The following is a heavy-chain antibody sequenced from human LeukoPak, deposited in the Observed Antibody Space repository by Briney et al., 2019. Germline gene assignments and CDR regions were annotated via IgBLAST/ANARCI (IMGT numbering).Heavy chain of an antibody. J-gene: IGHJ6*03. CDR1: GFTFSSHS. V-gene: IGHV3-21*04. Sequence: PGGSLRLSCAASGFTFSSHSINWVRQAPGQGLEWVSSISSSSSYIYYADSVKGRFTISRDNSKNTLYLQMNSLRAEDTAVYYCARARGRILGIAVAAGYYMDVWGKGTTVTISS. CDR2: ISSSSSYI. D-gene: IGHD6-19*01. CDR3: ARARGRILGIAVAAGYYMDV.